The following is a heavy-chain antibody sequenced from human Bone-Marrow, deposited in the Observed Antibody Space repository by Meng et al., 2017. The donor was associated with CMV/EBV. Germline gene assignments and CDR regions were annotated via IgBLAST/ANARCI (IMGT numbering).Heavy chain of an antibody. D-gene: IGHD1-7*01. CDR2: FIPMLGIA. CDR1: GGSFSTYT. J-gene: IGHJ4*02. Sequence: SVKVSCKASGGSFSTYTISWVRQAPGQGPEWMGRFIPMLGIANYAQKFQGRVTITADKSTSTVYMELSSLRSEDTAVYYCAREKSEGTRWFYFDYWGQGTLVTVSS. CDR3: AREKSEGTRWFYFDY. V-gene: IGHV1-69*04.